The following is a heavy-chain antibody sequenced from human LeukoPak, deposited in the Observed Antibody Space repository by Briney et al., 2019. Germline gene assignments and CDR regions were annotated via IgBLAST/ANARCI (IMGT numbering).Heavy chain of an antibody. J-gene: IGHJ4*02. CDR1: GLTFSSYA. Sequence: GGSLRLSCAASGLTFSSYAMSWVRQAPGKGLEWVSGISGSGGSTYYADSVKGRFTISRDNSKNTLYLQMNSLRAEDTAVYYCAKDLTSGWYYFDYWGQGTLVTVSS. CDR3: AKDLTSGWYYFDY. V-gene: IGHV3-23*01. CDR2: ISGSGGST. D-gene: IGHD6-19*01.